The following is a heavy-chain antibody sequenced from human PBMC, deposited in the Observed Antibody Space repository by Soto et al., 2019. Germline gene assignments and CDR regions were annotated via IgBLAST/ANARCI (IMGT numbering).Heavy chain of an antibody. V-gene: IGHV3-21*01. CDR1: GFTFSSYS. CDR3: ATYQLDRRDYGMDV. J-gene: IGHJ6*02. D-gene: IGHD1-1*01. Sequence: EVQLLESGGGLVKPGGSLRLSCAASGFTFSSYSVNWVRQAPGKGLEWVSSISSSSTYIYYADSVRGRFTISRDNAKNSLYLQMNSLTAEDTAVYHGATYQLDRRDYGMDVWGQGTTVTVSS. CDR2: ISSSSTYI.